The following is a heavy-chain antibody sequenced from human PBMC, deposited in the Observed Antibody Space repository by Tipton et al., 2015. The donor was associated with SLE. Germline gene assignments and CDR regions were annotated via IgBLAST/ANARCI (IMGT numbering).Heavy chain of an antibody. CDR3: ARDIRVGATRYYFDY. V-gene: IGHV3-7*01. CDR2: IKQDGSEK. Sequence: SLRLSCAASGFTFSSYSMHWVRQAPGKGLEWVANIKQDGSEKYYVDSVKGRFTISRDNAKNSLYLQMNSLRAEDTAVYYCARDIRVGATRYYFDYWGQGTLVTVSS. J-gene: IGHJ4*02. CDR1: GFTFSSYS. D-gene: IGHD1-26*01.